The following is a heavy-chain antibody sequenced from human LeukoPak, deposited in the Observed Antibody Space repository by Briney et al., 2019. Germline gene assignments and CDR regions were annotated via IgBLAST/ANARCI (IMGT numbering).Heavy chain of an antibody. CDR1: GFTFTRYS. D-gene: IGHD4-11*01. V-gene: IGHV3-21*06. CDR3: ATSVTTRERFDY. J-gene: IGHJ4*02. CDR2: ISSSSGYI. Sequence: GGSLRLSCAASGFTFTRYSMNWVRQTPGKGLEWVSSISSSSGYIYYADSVKGRFTISRDNAKSSLYLQMNSLRAEDTAVYYCATSVTTRERFDYWGQGTLVTVSS.